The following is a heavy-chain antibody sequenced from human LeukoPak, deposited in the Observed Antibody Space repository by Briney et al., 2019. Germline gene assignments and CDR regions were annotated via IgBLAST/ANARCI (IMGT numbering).Heavy chain of an antibody. CDR3: ARAYSSSFGSNWFDP. CDR1: GFTFSSYT. D-gene: IGHD6-13*01. CDR2: ISSSSSYI. V-gene: IGHV3-21*01. Sequence: GGSLRLSCAASGFTFSSYTMNWVRQAPGKGLEWVSSISSSSSYIYFADSVKGRFTISRDNAKNSLYLQMNSLRAEDTAVYYCARAYSSSFGSNWFDPWGQGTLVTVSS. J-gene: IGHJ5*02.